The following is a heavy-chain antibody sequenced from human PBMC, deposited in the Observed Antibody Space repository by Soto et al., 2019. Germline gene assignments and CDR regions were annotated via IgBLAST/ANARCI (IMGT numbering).Heavy chain of an antibody. CDR3: ARYDAFKAFDL. CDR2: ISSGSVYI. CDR1: GFTFNSYS. V-gene: IGHV3-21*06. J-gene: IGHJ3*01. Sequence: LRLSCAASGFTFNSYSVNWVRQAPGKGLEWVASISSGSVYIDFADSVKGRFTISRDDVTNSVSLQMDSLRVEDKGIYYCARYDAFKAFDLWGQGTMVTFSS. D-gene: IGHD1-1*01.